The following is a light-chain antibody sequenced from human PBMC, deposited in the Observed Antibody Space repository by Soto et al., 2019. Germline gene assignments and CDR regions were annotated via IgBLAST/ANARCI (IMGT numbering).Light chain of an antibody. CDR3: QKYTNTNNPWM. CDR1: QGISKY. CDR2: AAS. V-gene: IGKV1-27*01. J-gene: IGKJ1*01. Sequence: DIQMTQSPSSLSASVGDRVTITCRASQGISKYLAWYQQKQGKVPKLLIYAASTLQSGVPSRFSGSGSGTDFTLTISSLQPEDVATYYCQKYTNTNNPWMFGQGTKV.